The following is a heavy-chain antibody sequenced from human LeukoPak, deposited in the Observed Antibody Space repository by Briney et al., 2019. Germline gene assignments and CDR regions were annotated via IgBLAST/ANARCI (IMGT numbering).Heavy chain of an antibody. CDR3: ARSRFLEDYFDY. CDR2: ISSSTI. D-gene: IGHD3-3*01. Sequence: PGGSLRLSCAASGFTFSGYEMNWVRQAPGKGLEWVSYISSSTIYYADSVKGRFTISRDNAKNSLYLQMNSLRAEDTAVYYCARSRFLEDYFDYWGQGTLVTVSS. V-gene: IGHV3-48*03. CDR1: GFTFSGYE. J-gene: IGHJ4*02.